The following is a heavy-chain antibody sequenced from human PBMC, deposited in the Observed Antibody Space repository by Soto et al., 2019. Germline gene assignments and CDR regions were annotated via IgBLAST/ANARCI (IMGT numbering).Heavy chain of an antibody. J-gene: IGHJ4*02. CDR2: ITTDKGKT. V-gene: IGHV1-18*01. CDR3: ATRSPAFDY. Sequence: QVQLVQSGPEVKKPGASVKVSCKTSGYTFTSFGISWVRQAPGQGLEWMGWITTDKGKTNYAQKFQGRVTMTTDTSTSTAYMELRSLISDDTAVYYCATRSPAFDYWGQGTLVTVSS. CDR1: GYTFTSFG.